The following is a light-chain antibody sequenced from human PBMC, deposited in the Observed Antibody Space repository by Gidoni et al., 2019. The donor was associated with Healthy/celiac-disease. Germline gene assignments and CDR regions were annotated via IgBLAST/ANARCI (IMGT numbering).Light chain of an antibody. V-gene: IGKV1-39*01. J-gene: IGKJ1*01. CDR2: AAS. CDR3: QQSYSTPRDRPWT. CDR1: QSISSY. Sequence: DIQMTQSPSSLSASVGDRVTITCRASQSISSYLNWYQQKPGKAPKLLIYAASSLQSGVPSRFSGSGSGTDFTLTISSLQPEDFATYYCQQSYSTPRDRPWTFGQGTKVEIK.